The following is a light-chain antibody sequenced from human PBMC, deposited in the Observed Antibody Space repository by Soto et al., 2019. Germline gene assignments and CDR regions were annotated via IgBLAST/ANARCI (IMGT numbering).Light chain of an antibody. V-gene: IGLV2-8*01. CDR2: EVN. CDR1: SSDIGGYNS. CDR3: SSSAGTNSFVL. J-gene: IGLJ3*02. Sequence: QSALTQPPSASGSPGQSVTISCTGTSSDIGGYNSVSWYQQHPGKAPKLMIYEVNKRPLGVPECFSGSKSGNTASLTVSGLQADDEADYYCSSSAGTNSFVLFGGGTKLTVL.